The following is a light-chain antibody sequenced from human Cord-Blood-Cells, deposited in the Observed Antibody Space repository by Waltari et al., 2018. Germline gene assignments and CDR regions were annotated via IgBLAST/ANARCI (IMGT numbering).Light chain of an antibody. CDR1: QSVRSY. V-gene: IGKV3-11*01. Sequence: EIVLSQSQATLSLSPGERATLPCRASQSVRSYLAWYQQKPGQAPRLLNYDASNRATGIPARFSGSGSGTDFTLTISSLEPEDFAVYYCQQRSNWITFGQGTRLEIK. CDR2: DAS. J-gene: IGKJ5*01. CDR3: QQRSNWIT.